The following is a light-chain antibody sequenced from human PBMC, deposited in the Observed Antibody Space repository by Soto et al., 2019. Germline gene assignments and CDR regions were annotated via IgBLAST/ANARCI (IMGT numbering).Light chain of an antibody. CDR3: QQYGSSATWT. Sequence: EIVLTQSPGTLSLSPGERATLSCRASQSVSSSYLAWYQQKPGQAPRLLIYGASSRATGIPDRFSGSGSGTDFTLTISRLEPEDFAAYYCQQYGSSATWTFGQGTKVEIK. J-gene: IGKJ1*01. CDR1: QSVSSSY. V-gene: IGKV3-20*01. CDR2: GAS.